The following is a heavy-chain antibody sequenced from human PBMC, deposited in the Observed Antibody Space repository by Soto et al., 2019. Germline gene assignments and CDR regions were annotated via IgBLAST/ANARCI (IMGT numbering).Heavy chain of an antibody. CDR1: GFTFSNYA. CDR2: ISGSAGGT. J-gene: IGHJ4*02. V-gene: IGHV3-23*01. Sequence: EVQLLESGGDLVQPGGSLRLSCAASGFTFSNYAMSWVRQAPGKGLEWVSTISGSAGGTYYADSVKGRFTISRDNSKNTLYLQMNSLRAEDTAVYYCAKDLISAVGKPRFGYWGQGTLVSVSS. D-gene: IGHD6-19*01. CDR3: AKDLISAVGKPRFGY.